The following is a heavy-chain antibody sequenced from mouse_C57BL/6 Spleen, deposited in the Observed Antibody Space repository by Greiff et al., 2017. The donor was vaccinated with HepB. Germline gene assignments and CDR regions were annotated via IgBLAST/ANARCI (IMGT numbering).Heavy chain of an antibody. CDR3: AREVLSY. J-gene: IGHJ4*01. CDR2: IDPSDSYT. Sequence: QVQLQQPGAELVKPGASVKLSCKASGYTFTSYWMQWVNQRPGQGLEWIGEIDPSDSYTNYNQKFKGKATLTVDTASSTAYMQLSSLTSEDSAVYYCAREVLSYWGQGTSVTVSS. V-gene: IGHV1-50*01. D-gene: IGHD1-1*02. CDR1: GYTFTSYW.